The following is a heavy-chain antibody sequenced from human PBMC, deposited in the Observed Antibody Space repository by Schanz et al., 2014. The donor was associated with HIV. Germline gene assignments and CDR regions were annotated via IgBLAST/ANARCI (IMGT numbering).Heavy chain of an antibody. Sequence: EVQLVESGGGLVQPGGSLRLSWAASGFTFSSYWMTWVPQAPGKGLEMVAKMNQDGSRKYYVDSVKGRFTISRDNAANSLFLQMNSLRAEDTAVYYCVHDDSDNDGFDMWGQGTMVTVSS. CDR1: GFTFSSYW. D-gene: IGHD3-22*01. CDR2: MNQDGSRK. CDR3: VHDDSDNDGFDM. J-gene: IGHJ3*02. V-gene: IGHV3-7*01.